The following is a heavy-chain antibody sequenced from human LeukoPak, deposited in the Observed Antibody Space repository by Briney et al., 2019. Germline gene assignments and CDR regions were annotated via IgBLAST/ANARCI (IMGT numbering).Heavy chain of an antibody. V-gene: IGHV1-69*04. CDR2: IIPILGIA. Sequence: ASVKVSCKASGGTFSSYAISWVRQAPGQGLEWMGRIIPILGIANYAQKFQGRVTITADKSTSIAYMELSSLRSEDTAVYYCARDPTYRGYSYGYFDYWGQGTLVTVSS. D-gene: IGHD5-18*01. CDR3: ARDPTYRGYSYGYFDY. CDR1: GGTFSSYA. J-gene: IGHJ4*02.